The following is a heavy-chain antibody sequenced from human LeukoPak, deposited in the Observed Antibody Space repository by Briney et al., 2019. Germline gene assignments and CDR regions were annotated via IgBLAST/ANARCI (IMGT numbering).Heavy chain of an antibody. CDR3: AREAYCGGDCYSNWFDP. V-gene: IGHV4-39*02. D-gene: IGHD2-21*02. J-gene: IGHJ5*02. Sequence: SETLSLTCTVSGGFITTGSHYWGWVRQPPGKGLEWIGSIYHSGTTYYKSSLKSRVTISIDTSKTQFSLTLTSVTAADTAVYYCAREAYCGGDCYSNWFDPWGQGTLVTVSS. CDR2: IYHSGTT. CDR1: GGFITTGSHY.